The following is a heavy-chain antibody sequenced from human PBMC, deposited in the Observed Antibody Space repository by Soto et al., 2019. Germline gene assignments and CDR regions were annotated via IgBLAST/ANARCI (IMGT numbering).Heavy chain of an antibody. Sequence: SETLSLTCTVSGDSINSGGYYWSWIRQHPGKGLEWIGSIYYSGSTYYNPSLKSRVTISVDTSKNQFSLKLSSVTAADTAVYYCARSAEDSDYWGRGTLVTVSS. CDR2: IYYSGST. CDR3: ARSAEDSDY. CDR1: GDSINSGGYY. V-gene: IGHV4-31*03. J-gene: IGHJ4*02.